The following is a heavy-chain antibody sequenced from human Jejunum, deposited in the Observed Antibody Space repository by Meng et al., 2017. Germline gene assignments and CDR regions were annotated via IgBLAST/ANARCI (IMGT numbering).Heavy chain of an antibody. CDR1: GYTFTSYA. J-gene: IGHJ4*02. CDR2: ISTNTGNP. CDR3: ARDRDSDY. V-gene: IGHV7-4-1*02. Sequence: QVQLVQSGSELKKPGASVKISCKASGYTFTSYAINWVRQAPGQGLEWVGWISTNTGNPTYAQDFAGRSVLSLDTSVGTAYLQINSLKADDTAVYYCARDRDSDYWGQGTLVTVSS.